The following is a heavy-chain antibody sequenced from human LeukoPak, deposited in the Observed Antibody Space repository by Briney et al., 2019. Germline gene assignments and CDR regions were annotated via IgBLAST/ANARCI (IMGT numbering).Heavy chain of an antibody. V-gene: IGHV3-74*01. CDR2: INSDGSST. J-gene: IGHJ6*02. CDR1: GFTFSGYW. Sequence: GGSLRLSCAASGFTFSGYWMHWVRQAPGKGLVWVSRINSDGSSTNYADSVKGRFTISRDNAKKTLFLQMNSLRAEDTAVYYCAKTSSYSGMDVWGRGTTVTVSS. CDR3: AKTSSYSGMDV. D-gene: IGHD2-2*01.